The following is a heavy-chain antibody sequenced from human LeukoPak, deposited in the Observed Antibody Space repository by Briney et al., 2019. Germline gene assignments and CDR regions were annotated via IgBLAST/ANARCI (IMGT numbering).Heavy chain of an antibody. V-gene: IGHV1-2*04. J-gene: IGHJ3*02. Sequence: ASVTVSCKASGYTFTGYYMHWVRQAPGQGLEWMGWINPNSGGTNYAQKFKGWVTMTRDTSISTAYMELSRLRSDDTAVYYCASGHGSVHDAFDIWGQGTMVTVSS. CDR1: GYTFTGYY. D-gene: IGHD3-10*01. CDR2: INPNSGGT. CDR3: ASGHGSVHDAFDI.